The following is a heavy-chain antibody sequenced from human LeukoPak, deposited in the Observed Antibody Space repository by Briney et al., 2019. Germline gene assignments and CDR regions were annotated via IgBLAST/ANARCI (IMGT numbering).Heavy chain of an antibody. CDR2: IDPSGSYT. J-gene: IGHJ4*02. CDR1: GYSFTSYW. V-gene: IGHV5-10-1*01. Sequence: GESLKISCKGSGYSFTSYWISWVRQMPGKGLEWMGRIDPSGSYTNYSPSFQGHVTISADKSISTAYLQWSSLKASDTAMYYCAARWNDDLDFDYWGQGTLVTVSS. CDR3: AARWNDDLDFDY. D-gene: IGHD1-1*01.